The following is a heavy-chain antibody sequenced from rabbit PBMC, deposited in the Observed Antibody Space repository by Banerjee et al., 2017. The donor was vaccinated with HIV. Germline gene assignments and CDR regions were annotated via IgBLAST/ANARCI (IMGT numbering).Heavy chain of an antibody. CDR1: GFSFSSSDW. CDR3: ARDLAGVIGWNFGL. D-gene: IGHD4-1*01. Sequence: QEQLEESGGDLVKPEGSLTLTCTASGFSFSSSDWICWVRQAPGKGLEWIACIYAGSSGSTYYASWAKGRFTISKTSSTTVTLQMTSLTAADTATYFCARDLAGVIGWNFGLWGQGTLVTVS. J-gene: IGHJ3*01. V-gene: IGHV1S45*01. CDR2: IYAGSSGST.